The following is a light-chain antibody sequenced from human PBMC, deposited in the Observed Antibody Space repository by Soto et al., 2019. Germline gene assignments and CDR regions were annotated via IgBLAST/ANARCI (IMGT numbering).Light chain of an antibody. CDR1: SRDVGASTY. V-gene: IGLV2-14*01. CDR3: SSDTTSNLYV. J-gene: IGLJ1*01. Sequence: QSALTPPASVSGSPGQSITISCTGTSRDVGASTYVSWYQQHPGKAPKVVLYEVSTRPSGVSDRFSGSKSGNTASLTISGLQAEDEADYYCSSDTTSNLYVFGTGTKGTVL. CDR2: EVS.